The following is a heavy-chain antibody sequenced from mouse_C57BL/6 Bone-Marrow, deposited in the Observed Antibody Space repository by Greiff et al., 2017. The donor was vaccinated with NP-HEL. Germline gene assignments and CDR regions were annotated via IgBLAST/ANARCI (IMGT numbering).Heavy chain of an antibody. V-gene: IGHV5-6*02. Sequence: EVKLMESGGDLVKPGGSLKLSCAASGFTFSSYGMSWVRQTPDKRLEWVATISSGGSYTYYPDSLKGRFTISRDNAKNTLYLQMSSLKSEDTAMYYCARRYYAMDYWGQGTSVTVSS. CDR1: GFTFSSYG. CDR2: ISSGGSYT. J-gene: IGHJ4*01. CDR3: ARRYYAMDY.